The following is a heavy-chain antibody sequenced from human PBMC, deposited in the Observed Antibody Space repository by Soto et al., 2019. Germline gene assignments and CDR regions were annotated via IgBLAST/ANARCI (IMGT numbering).Heavy chain of an antibody. Sequence: ASVKVTCKASGYTFTSYAMHWVLQAPGQRLEWMGWINAGNGNTKYSQKFQGRVTITRDTSASTAYMELSSLRSEDTAVCYGACGPHYGYGYFWSQGSFVPVSS. J-gene: IGHJ4*02. D-gene: IGHD4-17*01. CDR3: ACGPHYGYGYF. CDR1: GYTFTSYA. V-gene: IGHV1-3*01. CDR2: INAGNGNT.